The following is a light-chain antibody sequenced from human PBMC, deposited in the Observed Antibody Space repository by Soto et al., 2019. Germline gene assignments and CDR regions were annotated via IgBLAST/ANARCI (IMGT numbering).Light chain of an antibody. CDR1: KIGSKN. J-gene: IGLJ7*01. CDR2: RDT. Sequence: SCQLTQALSVSVALGQTSRITCGGNKIGSKNVHWYQQKPGQAPVLVIYRDTNRPSGIPERFSAYNSGNTATLTISIAQAGDEADYYCQVWDTSTGVFGGGTQLTVL. CDR3: QVWDTSTGV. V-gene: IGLV3-9*01.